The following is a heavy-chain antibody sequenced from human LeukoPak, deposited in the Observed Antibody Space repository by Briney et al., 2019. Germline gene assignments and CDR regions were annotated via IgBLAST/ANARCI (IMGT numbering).Heavy chain of an antibody. Sequence: SETLSLTCTVSGGSISSYYWSWIRQPPGKGLEWIGYISGTTNYNPSLKSRVTISQDTSKNQFSLKLSSVTAADTAVYYCARPRGFCSSTSCYPNEYYFDYWGQGTLVTVSS. J-gene: IGHJ4*02. D-gene: IGHD2-2*01. V-gene: IGHV4-59*08. CDR3: ARPRGFCSSTSCYPNEYYFDY. CDR2: ISGTT. CDR1: GGSISSYY.